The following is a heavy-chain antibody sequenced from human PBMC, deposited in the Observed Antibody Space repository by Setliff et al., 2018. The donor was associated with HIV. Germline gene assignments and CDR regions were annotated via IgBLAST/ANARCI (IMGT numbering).Heavy chain of an antibody. D-gene: IGHD6-19*01. CDR2: ISSTSQTI. Sequence: GGSLRLSCAASGFTFSSYEMNWVRQAPGKGLEWLSFISSTSQTIYYADSVKGRFTVSRDNAKSSLYLQMSNVTAEDTAVYYCARPLEDRSGWFVTVGYFNYWGQGTQVTVSS. CDR3: ARPLEDRSGWFVTVGYFNY. J-gene: IGHJ4*02. V-gene: IGHV3-48*03. CDR1: GFTFSSYE.